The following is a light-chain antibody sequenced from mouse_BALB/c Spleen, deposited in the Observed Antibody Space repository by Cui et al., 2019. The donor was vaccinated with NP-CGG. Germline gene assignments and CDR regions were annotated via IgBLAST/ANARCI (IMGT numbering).Light chain of an antibody. CDR3: ALWYSNHWV. J-gene: IGLJ1*01. Sequence: QPVVTQEPASTTSLGETATLTCRSSTGAVTTDNYANWVQEKPDHLFTGLIGGTNNRAPGVPARFSGSLIGDKAALTITGAQTEDEAIYFCALWYSNHWVFGGGTKLTVL. CDR2: GTN. CDR1: TGAVTTDNY. V-gene: IGLV1*01.